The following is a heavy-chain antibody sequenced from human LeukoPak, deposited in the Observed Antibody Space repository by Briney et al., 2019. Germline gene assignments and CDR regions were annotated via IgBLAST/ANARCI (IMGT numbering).Heavy chain of an antibody. D-gene: IGHD3-9*01. Sequence: GGSLRLSCAASGFTFSGSAMHWVRQASGKGLEWVGRIRSKANSYATAYAASVKGRFTISRDDSKNTAYLQVNSLKTEDTAVYYCTSERTYYDILTGYYNQDAFDIWGQGTMVTVSS. CDR1: GFTFSGSA. CDR3: TSERTYYDILTGYYNQDAFDI. CDR2: IRSKANSYAT. V-gene: IGHV3-73*01. J-gene: IGHJ3*02.